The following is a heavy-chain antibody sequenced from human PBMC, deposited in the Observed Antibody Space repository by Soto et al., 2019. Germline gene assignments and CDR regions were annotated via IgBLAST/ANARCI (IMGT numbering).Heavy chain of an antibody. D-gene: IGHD4-17*01. Sequence: PSETLSLTCTVSGGSISSYYWSWIRRPPEKGLEWIGYIYYSESTNYNPSLKSRVTISIDTSKNQFSLNLSSVTAADTAVYYCARRLRLDDAFDIWGQGTMVTVSS. CDR3: ARRLRLDDAFDI. CDR2: IYYSEST. CDR1: GGSISSYY. V-gene: IGHV4-59*08. J-gene: IGHJ3*02.